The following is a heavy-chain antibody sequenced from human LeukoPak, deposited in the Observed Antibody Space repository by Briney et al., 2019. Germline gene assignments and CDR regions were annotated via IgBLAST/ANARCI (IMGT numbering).Heavy chain of an antibody. J-gene: IGHJ6*02. CDR3: AKEGGSSGWYYYYGMDV. Sequence: GGSLRLSCADSGFTFSGYWMNWVRQAPGKGLEWVANINQNGGEKYYVDSVKGRFTISRDNSKNTLYLQMNSLRAEDTAVYYCAKEGGSSGWYYYYGMDVWGQGTTVTVSS. CDR1: GFTFSGYW. V-gene: IGHV3-7*01. D-gene: IGHD6-19*01. CDR2: INQNGGEK.